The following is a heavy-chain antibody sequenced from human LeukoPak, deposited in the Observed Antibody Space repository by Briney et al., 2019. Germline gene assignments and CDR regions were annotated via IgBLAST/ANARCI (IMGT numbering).Heavy chain of an antibody. CDR2: IYYTGST. CDR3: ARWDDPTGTFDN. V-gene: IGHV4-59*01. Sequence: SETLSLTCPVSGGSISTYYWSWIRQPPGKGLEWIGYIYYTGSTNYNPSLKSRVTISIDMSKYQFSLKLSSVTAADTAVYFCARWDDPTGTFDNWGQGTLVTVSS. D-gene: IGHD1-1*01. J-gene: IGHJ4*02. CDR1: GGSISTYY.